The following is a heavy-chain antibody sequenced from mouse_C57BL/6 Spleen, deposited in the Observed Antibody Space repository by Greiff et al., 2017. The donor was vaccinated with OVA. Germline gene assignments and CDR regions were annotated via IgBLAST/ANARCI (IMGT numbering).Heavy chain of an antibody. V-gene: IGHV1-18*01. D-gene: IGHD2-1*01. J-gene: IGHJ2*01. CDR2: IIPNNGGT. Sequence: EVQLQQSGPELVKPGASVKIPCKASGYTFTDYNMDWVKQSHGKSLEWIGDIIPNNGGTIYNQKFKGKATLTLDKSSSTAYMELRSLTSEDTAVYYCARRGNYPDYWGQGTTLTVSS. CDR1: GYTFTDYN. CDR3: ARRGNYPDY.